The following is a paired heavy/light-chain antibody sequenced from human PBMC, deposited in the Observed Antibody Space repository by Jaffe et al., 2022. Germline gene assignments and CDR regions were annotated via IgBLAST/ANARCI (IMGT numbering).Light chain of an antibody. CDR2: DAS. Sequence: EIVLTQAPATLSLSPGERATLSCRASQSISSYLAWYHQKPGQAPRLLIYDASHRATGIPARFSGSGSGTDFTLTISSLEPEDFAVYYCQQRKDWPLTFGGGTKVEIK. CDR3: QQRKDWPLT. J-gene: IGKJ4*01. V-gene: IGKV3-11*01. CDR1: QSISSY.
Heavy chain of an antibody. CDR2: LYYTGST. Sequence: QLQLQESGPGLVRPSETLSLTCTVSGDSITNNYYWNWIRQPPGEGLEWIGSLYYTGSTNYNPSLESRVTISVDTSNNQFSLKLTSVTSADTAVYYCARRSCSGGYCYFDDWGQGTLVTVSS. D-gene: IGHD2-15*01. J-gene: IGHJ4*02. V-gene: IGHV4-39*01. CDR1: GDSITNNYY. CDR3: ARRSCSGGYCYFDD.